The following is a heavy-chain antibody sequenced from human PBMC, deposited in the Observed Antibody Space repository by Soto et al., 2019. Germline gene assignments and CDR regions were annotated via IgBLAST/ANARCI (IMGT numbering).Heavy chain of an antibody. CDR3: ARVYYDSSGYYESFDY. Sequence: ASVKVSCKASGYTFTSYGISWVRQAPGQGLEWMGWISAYNGNTNYAQKLQGRVTMTTDTSTSTAYVELRSLRSDDTAVYYCARVYYDSSGYYESFDYWGQGTLVTVSS. CDR2: ISAYNGNT. V-gene: IGHV1-18*01. D-gene: IGHD3-22*01. J-gene: IGHJ4*02. CDR1: GYTFTSYG.